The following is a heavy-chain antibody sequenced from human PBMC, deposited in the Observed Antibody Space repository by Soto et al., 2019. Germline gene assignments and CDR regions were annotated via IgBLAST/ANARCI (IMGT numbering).Heavy chain of an antibody. Sequence: QVQLVQSGAEVKKPGSSVKVSCKASGGTFSSYAISWVRQAPGQGLEWMGGIIPIFGTANYAQKFKGRVTITAEESTRTAYMELSSLRSVDTAVYYCARRMKDYYDSSGYHFDYWGQGTLVTVSS. V-gene: IGHV1-69*01. CDR1: GGTFSSYA. CDR2: IIPIFGTA. J-gene: IGHJ4*02. D-gene: IGHD3-22*01. CDR3: ARRMKDYYDSSGYHFDY.